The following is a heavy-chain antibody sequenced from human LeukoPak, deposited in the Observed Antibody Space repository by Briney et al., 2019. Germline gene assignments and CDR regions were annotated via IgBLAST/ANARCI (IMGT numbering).Heavy chain of an antibody. CDR3: ARTRYCSGATCFSPELFDS. CDR2: IYHSGNT. V-gene: IGHV4-38-2*01. CDR1: DYSISSGYH. Sequence: SETLSLTCVVSDYSISSGYHWGWIRQPPGQRLEWIGGIYHSGNTYYNPSLKSRVSLSVDTSMNQFSLKVTSVTAADTAVYYCARTRYCSGATCFSPELFDSWGQGTLVTVSS. D-gene: IGHD2-15*01. J-gene: IGHJ4*02.